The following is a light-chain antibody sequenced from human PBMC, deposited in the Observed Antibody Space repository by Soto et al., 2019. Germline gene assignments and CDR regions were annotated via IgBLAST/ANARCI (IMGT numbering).Light chain of an antibody. CDR1: QSINIW. CDR3: QQYNTLSSPT. Sequence: DIQMTQSPSTLSASVGDRVTITCRASQSINIWLAWYQQKPGKAPNVLIYDASTLQSGVPSRFSGSGSGTEFTLTISNLQPDDFATYYCQQYNTLSSPTFGQGTKLEI. CDR2: DAS. V-gene: IGKV1-5*01. J-gene: IGKJ2*01.